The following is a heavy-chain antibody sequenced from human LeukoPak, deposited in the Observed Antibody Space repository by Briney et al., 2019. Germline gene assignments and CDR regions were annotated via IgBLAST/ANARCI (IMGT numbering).Heavy chain of an antibody. J-gene: IGHJ4*02. CDR2: T. D-gene: IGHD5-18*01. V-gene: IGHV5-51*01. CDR3: ARRGYGHSQPDY. Sequence: TRYSPSFQGQVTISADKSISTAYLQWGSLKASDTAMYYCARRGYGHSQPDYWGQGTLVTVSS.